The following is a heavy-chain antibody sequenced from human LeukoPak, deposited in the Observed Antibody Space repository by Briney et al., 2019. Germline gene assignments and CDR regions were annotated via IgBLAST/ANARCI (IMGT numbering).Heavy chain of an antibody. V-gene: IGHV3-74*01. CDR2: IHSDGIGT. CDR3: ARVGQSYGDSSRLDTNWFDP. D-gene: IGHD4-17*01. J-gene: IGHJ5*02. Sequence: PGGSLRLSCAASGFTFSSYWMHWIRQAPGKGLVWVSRIHSDGIGTSYADSVRGRFTISRDNAKNTVYLQMNSLRAEDTAVYYCARVGQSYGDSSRLDTNWFDPWGQGTLVTVSS. CDR1: GFTFSSYW.